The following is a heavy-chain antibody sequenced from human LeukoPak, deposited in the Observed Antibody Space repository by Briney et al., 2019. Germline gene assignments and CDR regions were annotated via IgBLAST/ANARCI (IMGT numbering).Heavy chain of an antibody. D-gene: IGHD4-11*01. CDR3: ASSEAYSNYPTRY. V-gene: IGHV3-74*01. CDR1: GFTFSSYW. CDR2: IDSDGRIT. Sequence: GGSLRLSCAASGFTFSSYWLHWVRQAPGKGLVWVSRIDSDGRITTYADSVKGRFTISRDNAKNTLYLQMNSLRAEDTAVYYCASSEAYSNYPTRYWGQGTLVTVSS. J-gene: IGHJ4*02.